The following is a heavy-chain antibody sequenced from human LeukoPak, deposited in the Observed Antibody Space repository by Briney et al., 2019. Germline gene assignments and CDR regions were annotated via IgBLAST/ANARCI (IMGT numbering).Heavy chain of an antibody. CDR1: GGTFSSYA. CDR3: ARDPPRVATMTG. V-gene: IGHV1-69*04. CDR2: IIPILGIA. D-gene: IGHD5-24*01. Sequence: SVKVSCKASGGTFSSYANSWVRQAPGQGLEWMGRIIPILGIANYAQKFQGRVTITADKSTSTAYMELSSLRSEDTAVYYCARDPPRVATMTGWGQGTLVTVSS. J-gene: IGHJ4*02.